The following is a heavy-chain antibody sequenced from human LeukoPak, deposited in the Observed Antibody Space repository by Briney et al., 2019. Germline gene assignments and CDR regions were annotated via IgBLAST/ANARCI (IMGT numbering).Heavy chain of an antibody. J-gene: IGHJ5*02. CDR2: IYYSGST. D-gene: IGHD2-8*01. Sequence: SETLSLTCTVSGGSISSYYWSWIRQPPGRGLEWIGYIYYSGSTNYNPSLKSRVTMSVDTSKNQFSLKLSSVTAADTAVYYCARVVLPWVWFDPWGQGTLVTVSS. V-gene: IGHV4-59*01. CDR1: GGSISSYY. CDR3: ARVVLPWVWFDP.